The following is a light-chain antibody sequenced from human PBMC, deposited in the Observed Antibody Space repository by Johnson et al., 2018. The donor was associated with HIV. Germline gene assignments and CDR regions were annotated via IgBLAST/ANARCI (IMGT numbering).Light chain of an antibody. CDR1: SPNIGINY. CDR3: GTWDNSLNGYV. J-gene: IGLJ1*01. V-gene: IGLV1-51*01. CDR2: ENN. Sequence: QSVLTQPHSVSAASGQKVTISCSGSSPNIGINYVSWYQQLPGTAPKVLIYENNKRPSGIPDRFSGSKSGTSATLGITGLQTGDEADYYCGTWDNSLNGYVFGTGTKVTVL.